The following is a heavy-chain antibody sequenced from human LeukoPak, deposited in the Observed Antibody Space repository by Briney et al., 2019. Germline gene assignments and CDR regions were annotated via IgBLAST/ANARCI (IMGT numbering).Heavy chain of an antibody. CDR2: ISSSGSTI. CDR1: GFTFSSYE. J-gene: IGHJ4*02. D-gene: IGHD3-10*01. V-gene: IGHV3-48*03. CDR3: ARFVSGNYYNFDY. Sequence: GGSLRLSCAASGFTFSSYEMNWVRQAPGKGLEWVSYISSSGSTIYYADSVKGRFTISRVNAKNSLYLQMNSLRAEDTAVYYCARFVSGNYYNFDYWGQGTLVTVSS.